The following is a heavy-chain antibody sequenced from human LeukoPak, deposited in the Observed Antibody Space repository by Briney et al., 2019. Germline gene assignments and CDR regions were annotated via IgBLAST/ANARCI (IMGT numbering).Heavy chain of an antibody. CDR1: GFTFSDYY. CDR3: ASRAAAGRCFDY. CDR2: ISSGGSTI. D-gene: IGHD6-13*01. J-gene: IGHJ4*02. V-gene: IGHV3-11*01. Sequence: GGSLRLSCAVSGFTFSDYYMSWIRQAPGKGLEWVSYISSGGSTISHADSVKGRFTISRDNAEDSLYLQMNSLRAEDTAVYYCASRAAAGRCFDYWGQGTLVTVSS.